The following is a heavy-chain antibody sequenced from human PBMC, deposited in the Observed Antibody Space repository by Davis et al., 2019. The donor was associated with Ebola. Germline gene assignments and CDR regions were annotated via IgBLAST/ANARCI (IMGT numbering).Heavy chain of an antibody. CDR3: ASDPFLYSSSWTGVDY. CDR2: INHSGST. V-gene: IGHV4-34*01. Sequence: SETLSFTCAVYGGSFSGYYWSWIRQPPGKGLEWIGEINHSGSTNYNPSLKSRVTISVDTSKNQFSLKLSSVTAADTAVYYCASDPFLYSSSWTGVDYWGQGTLVTVSS. D-gene: IGHD6-13*01. J-gene: IGHJ4*02. CDR1: GGSFSGYY.